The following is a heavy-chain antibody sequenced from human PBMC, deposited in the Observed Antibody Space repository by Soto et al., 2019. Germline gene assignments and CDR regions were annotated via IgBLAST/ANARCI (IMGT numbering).Heavy chain of an antibody. CDR3: ARGGMLTFGGYIVY. V-gene: IGHV1-18*01. D-gene: IGHD3-16*02. CDR1: GYTFSSYG. CDR2: ISAYTGDT. J-gene: IGHJ4*02. Sequence: QVQLVQSGAEVKKPGASVKVSCKASGYTFSSYGFSWLRQAPGQRLEWMGWISAYTGDTKYAQRFQDRVTLTTETSTHTAYMELRSLRSDDTAVYYCARGGMLTFGGYIVYWGQGTRVIVSS.